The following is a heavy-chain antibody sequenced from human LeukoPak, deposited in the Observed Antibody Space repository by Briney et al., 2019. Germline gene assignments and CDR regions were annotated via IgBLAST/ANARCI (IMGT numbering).Heavy chain of an antibody. CDR1: GGTFSSYA. CDR2: IIPIFGTA. D-gene: IGHD3-10*01. CDR3: ARARLRGNNWFDP. J-gene: IGHJ5*02. Sequence: SVKVSCKASGGTFSSYAISWVRQAPGQGLEWMGGIIPIFGTANYAQKFQGRVTITADESTSTAYMELSSLRSEDTAVYYCARARLRGNNWFDPWGQGTLVTVSS. V-gene: IGHV1-69*13.